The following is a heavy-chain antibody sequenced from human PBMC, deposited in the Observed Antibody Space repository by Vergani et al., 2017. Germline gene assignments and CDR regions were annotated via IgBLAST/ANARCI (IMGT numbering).Heavy chain of an antibody. D-gene: IGHD4-17*01. J-gene: IGHJ6*02. CDR2: VDPEDGET. Sequence: EVQLVQSGAEVKKPGATMKISCKVSGYTFTDHYMHWVKQAPGKGLEWMGLVDPEDGETIYAEKFKGRVTIAADTSTDTAHLELSSLRSEDTAVYYCATPQTVTTSGMEVWGQETTVIVSS. CDR3: ATPQTVTTSGMEV. V-gene: IGHV1-69-2*01. CDR1: GYTFTDHY.